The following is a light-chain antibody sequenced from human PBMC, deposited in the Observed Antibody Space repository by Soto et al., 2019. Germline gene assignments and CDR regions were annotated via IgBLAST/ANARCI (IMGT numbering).Light chain of an antibody. J-gene: IGKJ2*01. CDR1: QRVSSH. Sequence: ELVLTQSPATLSLSPGERATLSCRASQRVSSHLAWYQHKPGQAPRLLMYDTFNRSTGIPARFNGSGSRTDVTLTISILEPQDFAVYYCPQRSNWPPGYTFGQGTKLEIK. V-gene: IGKV3-11*01. CDR3: PQRSNWPPGYT. CDR2: DTF.